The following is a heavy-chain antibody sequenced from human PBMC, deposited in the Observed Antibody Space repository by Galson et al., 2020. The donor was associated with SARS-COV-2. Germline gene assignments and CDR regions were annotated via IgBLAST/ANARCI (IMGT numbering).Heavy chain of an antibody. Sequence: ASETLSLTCTVSGGSINSGDYYWSWIRQPPGKGLEWIGYIYYSGGTFYNPSLQSRVSISVDTSKNQFSLKLSSVTAADTAVYYCARVFGSGDRCDYWGQGTLVTVSS. J-gene: IGHJ4*02. CDR2: IYYSGGT. D-gene: IGHD3-10*01. CDR1: GGSINSGDYY. V-gene: IGHV4-30-4*01. CDR3: ARVFGSGDRCDY.